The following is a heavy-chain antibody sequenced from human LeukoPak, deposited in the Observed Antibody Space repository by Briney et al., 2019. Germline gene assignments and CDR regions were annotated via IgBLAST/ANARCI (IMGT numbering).Heavy chain of an antibody. V-gene: IGHV3-23*01. J-gene: IGHJ4*02. D-gene: IGHD5-12*01. CDR2: ISGSGGST. CDR1: GFTVSSNY. CDR3: ASGYSGYDYYFYY. Sequence: GGSLRLSCAASGFTVSSNYMSWVRQAPGKGLEWVSAISGSGGSTYYADSVTGRFTISRDDSKNTLYLQMNGLRAEDTAVYYCASGYSGYDYYFYYWGQGTPVTVSS.